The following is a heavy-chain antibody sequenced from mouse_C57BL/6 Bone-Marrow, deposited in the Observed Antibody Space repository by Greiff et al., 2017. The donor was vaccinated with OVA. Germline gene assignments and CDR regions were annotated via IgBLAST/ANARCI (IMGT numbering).Heavy chain of an antibody. Sequence: EVHLVESGGGLVQPGESLKLSCESTEYEFPSHDMSWVRKTQEKRLELVAASNSDGGSTYYPDTTDRRCINSRDNTKKTHDLPMSSLRSEDTALYYCARHGGYPWFAYWGQGTLVTVSA. CDR2: SNSDGGST. CDR3: ARHGGYPWFAY. J-gene: IGHJ3*01. CDR1: EYEFPSHD. D-gene: IGHD2-2*01. V-gene: IGHV5-2*01.